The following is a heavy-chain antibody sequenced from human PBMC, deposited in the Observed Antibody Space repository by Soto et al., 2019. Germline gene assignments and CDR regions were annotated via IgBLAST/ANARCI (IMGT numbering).Heavy chain of an antibody. V-gene: IGHV1-69*12. CDR3: ARSQISASGDYFWFAP. D-gene: IGHD2-21*02. CDR2: IIPIFGMT. Sequence: QVQLVQSGAEVKKPGSSVKVSCKTSGDSFSRSAVTWVRQAPGQGLEWMGGIIPIFGMTNYAQKFQVRVTIIADESTSTAYMELSSLRSDDTAMYYCARSQISASGDYFWFAPWGQGTLVTVSS. CDR1: GDSFSRSA. J-gene: IGHJ5*02.